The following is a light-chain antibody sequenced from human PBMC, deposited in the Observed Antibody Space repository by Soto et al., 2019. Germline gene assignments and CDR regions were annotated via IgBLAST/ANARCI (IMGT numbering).Light chain of an antibody. V-gene: IGLV2-23*01. CDR2: EGS. J-gene: IGLJ3*02. CDR1: SSDVGSYNL. Sequence: QSARTQPASVSGSPGQSITISCTGTSSDVGSYNLVAWYQQHPGKAPKLMIYEGSKRPSGVSNRCSGSKSGNTASLTISGLQADDEADYYCCSYAGSSTWVFGGGTKVTVL. CDR3: CSYAGSSTWV.